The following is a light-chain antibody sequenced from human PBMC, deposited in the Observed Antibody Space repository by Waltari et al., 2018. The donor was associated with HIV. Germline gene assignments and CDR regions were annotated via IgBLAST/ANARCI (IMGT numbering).Light chain of an antibody. CDR1: SGSIASSY. Sequence: NFMLTQPHSVSESPGKTVSISCTRSSGSIASSYVQWYQQRPGSSPTAVIFEDNQRPSGVPERFSGSIDSSSNSASLPISGLKTEDEADYYCQSYDTTTPVVFGGGTRLTVL. V-gene: IGLV6-57*01. J-gene: IGLJ2*01. CDR2: EDN. CDR3: QSYDTTTPVV.